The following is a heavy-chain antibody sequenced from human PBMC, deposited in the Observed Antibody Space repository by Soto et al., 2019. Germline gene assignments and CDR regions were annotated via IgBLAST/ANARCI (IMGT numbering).Heavy chain of an antibody. Sequence: TLTLTCTFSGFSLSTSGMCVSWIRQPPGKALEWLALIDWDDDKYYSTSLKTRLTISKDTSKNQVVLTMTNMDPVDTATYYCARIAYYDSSGYTYYFDYWGQGTLVTVSS. CDR1: GFSLSTSGMC. D-gene: IGHD3-22*01. CDR2: IDWDDDK. CDR3: ARIAYYDSSGYTYYFDY. J-gene: IGHJ4*02. V-gene: IGHV2-70*01.